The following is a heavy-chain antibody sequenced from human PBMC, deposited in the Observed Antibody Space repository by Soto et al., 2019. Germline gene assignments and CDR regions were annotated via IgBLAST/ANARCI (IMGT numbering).Heavy chain of an antibody. CDR1: GNTFTSSA. CDR2: INAGNGNT. V-gene: IGHV1-3*01. Sequence: GASVKVACKVSGNTFTSSAPHRVRQVPVQRLEWMGWINAGNGNTKYSQQFQGRLTIPRDTSASTAYMELSSLRSEDTAVYFCARRSGTMIDAFDIWGQGTMVTVSS. D-gene: IGHD3-22*01. J-gene: IGHJ3*02. CDR3: ARRSGTMIDAFDI.